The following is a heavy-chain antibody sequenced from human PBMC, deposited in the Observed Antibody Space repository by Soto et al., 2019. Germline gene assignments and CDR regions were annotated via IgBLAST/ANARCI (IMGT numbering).Heavy chain of an antibody. CDR1: GYTFTSYG. CDR3: ARAQWLEFIDY. Sequence: GASVKVSCKASGYTFTSYGISWVRQAPGQGLEWMGWISAYNGNTSYAQKPQGRVTMTTDTSTSTAYMELRSLRSDDTAVYYCARAQWLEFIDYWGQGTLVTVSS. J-gene: IGHJ4*02. V-gene: IGHV1-18*04. D-gene: IGHD6-19*01. CDR2: ISAYNGNT.